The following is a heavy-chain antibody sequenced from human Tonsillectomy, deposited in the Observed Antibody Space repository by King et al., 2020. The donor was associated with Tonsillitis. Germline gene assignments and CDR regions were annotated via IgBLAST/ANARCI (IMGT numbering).Heavy chain of an antibody. CDR3: ARMRSVPGWGYYFDY. V-gene: IGHV2-70*11. J-gene: IGHJ4*02. Sequence: TLKESGPALVKPTQTVTLTCTVSGFSLSTSGMCVNWIRQPPGKALEWLARIDWDDDKYYSSSLKTRLTISKDTSNNQVVLTMTTMDPVATATYYCARMRSVPGWGYYFDYWGQGTLVTVSS. CDR2: IDWDDDK. CDR1: GFSLSTSGMC. D-gene: IGHD6-19*01.